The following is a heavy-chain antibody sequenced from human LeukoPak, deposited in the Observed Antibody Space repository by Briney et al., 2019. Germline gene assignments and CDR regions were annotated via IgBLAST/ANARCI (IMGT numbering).Heavy chain of an antibody. V-gene: IGHV1-2*02. Sequence: ASVKVSCKASGYTFTDYYIQWVRQAPGQGREWMGWFNPKSGGSDYAQKFHDRGTITGDTSISSGYMELSRLISDDTAVYYCAREKLRYFEKTGFASWGQGTLVTVSS. J-gene: IGHJ5*01. D-gene: IGHD3-9*01. CDR2: FNPKSGGS. CDR1: GYTFTDYY. CDR3: AREKLRYFEKTGFAS.